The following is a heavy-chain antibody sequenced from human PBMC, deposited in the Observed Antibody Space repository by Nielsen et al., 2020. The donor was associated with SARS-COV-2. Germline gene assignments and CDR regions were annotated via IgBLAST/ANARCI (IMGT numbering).Heavy chain of an antibody. D-gene: IGHD3-16*01. CDR3: AKGMMGFYYGMDV. CDR1: GFTFGTYW. Sequence: GSLRLSCAVSGFTFGTYWMSWVRQAPGEGLEWVANIKESGSERDYVGSVKGRFTISRDNVKNSLFLQMNSLRAEDTAVYYCAKGMMGFYYGMDVWGQGTTVTVSS. V-gene: IGHV3-7*03. CDR2: IKESGSER. J-gene: IGHJ6*02.